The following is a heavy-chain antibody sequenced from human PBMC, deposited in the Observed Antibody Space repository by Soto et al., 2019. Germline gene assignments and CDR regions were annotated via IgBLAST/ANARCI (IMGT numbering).Heavy chain of an antibody. CDR3: ASLGYCTNGVCSPWFDP. V-gene: IGHV1-69*13. CDR1: VGTFSSYA. CDR2: IIPIFGTA. D-gene: IGHD2-8*01. Sequence: SVKVSCKASVGTFSSYAISWVRQAPGQGLEWMGGIIPIFGTANYAQKFQGRVTITADESTSTAYMELSSLRSEDTAVYYCASLGYCTNGVCSPWFDPWGQGTLVTVSS. J-gene: IGHJ5*02.